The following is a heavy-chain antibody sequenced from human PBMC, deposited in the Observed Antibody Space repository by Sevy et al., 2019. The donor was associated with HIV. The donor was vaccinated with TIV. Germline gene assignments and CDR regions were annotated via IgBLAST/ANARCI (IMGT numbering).Heavy chain of an antibody. CDR3: ARDLVIPATADYFYYGMDV. CDR1: GFTIRTYN. V-gene: IGHV3-21*01. Sequence: GGSLRLSCAASGFTIRTYNMNWVRQAPGKGLEWVSSISSSSTYIYYADQVKGGFTISRDNAKNSLYLEMSSLRTEDTAVYYCARDLVIPATADYFYYGMDVWGQGTTVTVSS. D-gene: IGHD2-15*01. CDR2: ISSSSTYI. J-gene: IGHJ6*02.